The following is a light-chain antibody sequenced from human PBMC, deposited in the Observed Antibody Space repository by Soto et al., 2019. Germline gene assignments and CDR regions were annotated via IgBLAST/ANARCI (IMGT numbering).Light chain of an antibody. J-gene: IGLJ1*01. Sequence: QSVLTQPPSVSGAPGQRVTISCTGSISNIGAGYDVHWYQQLPGTVPKVLIYGNSNRPSGVPDRFSGSKSGTSASLAIIGLQAEDEADYYCQSYDISLSGFHVFGTGTKLTVL. CDR1: ISNIGAGYD. CDR3: QSYDISLSGFHV. CDR2: GNS. V-gene: IGLV1-40*01.